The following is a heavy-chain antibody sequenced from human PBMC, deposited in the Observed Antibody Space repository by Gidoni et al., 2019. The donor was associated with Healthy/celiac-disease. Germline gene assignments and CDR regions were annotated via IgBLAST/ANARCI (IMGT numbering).Heavy chain of an antibody. J-gene: IGHJ4*02. CDR1: GFTFSGSA. D-gene: IGHD4-17*01. CDR3: TRPPYYGGNFREY. V-gene: IGHV3-73*02. CDR2: IRSKANSYAT. Sequence: EVQLVESGGGLVQPGGSLNLSCAASGFTFSGSAMHWVRQASGKGLEWVGRIRSKANSYATAYAASVKGRFTISRDDSKNTAYLQMNSLKTEDTAVYYCTRPPYYGGNFREYWGQGTLVTVSS.